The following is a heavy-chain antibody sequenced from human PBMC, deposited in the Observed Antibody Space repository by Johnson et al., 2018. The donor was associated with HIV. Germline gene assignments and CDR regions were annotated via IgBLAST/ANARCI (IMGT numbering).Heavy chain of an antibody. J-gene: IGHJ3*02. CDR1: GFTFSSYA. CDR3: AREYYYDSSGTPVFDI. D-gene: IGHD3-22*01. Sequence: VQLVEPGGGVVQPGRSLRLSCAVSGFTFSSYAMSWVRQAPGKGLEWVANIKQDGSEKYYVDSVKGRFTISRDNAKNSLYLQMNSLRAEDTAVYYCAREYYYDSSGTPVFDIWGQGTMVTVSS. V-gene: IGHV3-7*01. CDR2: IKQDGSEK.